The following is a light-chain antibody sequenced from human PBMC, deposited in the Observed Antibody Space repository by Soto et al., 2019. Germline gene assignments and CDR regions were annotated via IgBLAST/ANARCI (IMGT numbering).Light chain of an antibody. CDR2: QVT. CDR1: SSDIGGYNL. J-gene: IGLJ3*02. V-gene: IGLV2-14*01. CDR3: SAYTARSTLV. Sequence: QSVLTQPASVSGSPGQSITISCTGTSSDIGGYNLVSWYQQHPGEAPKLIIYQVTNRPSGVSNRFSGSKSGNTASLTVSGLQAEDEADYYCSAYTARSTLVFGGGNKLTVL.